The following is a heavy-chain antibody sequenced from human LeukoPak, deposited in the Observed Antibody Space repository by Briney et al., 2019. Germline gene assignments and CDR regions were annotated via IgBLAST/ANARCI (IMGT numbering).Heavy chain of an antibody. CDR1: GFTFSGYN. D-gene: IGHD5-12*01. V-gene: IGHV3-11*04. CDR3: ARSPGGYSGPFAY. Sequence: GGSLRLSCAASGFTFSGYNMTWIRPAPREGLEWVSYISISGTAIYYADSVKGRFTISRDNSRNSLYLQMNSLRAEETAVYYCARSPGGYSGPFAYWGQGTLVTVSS. CDR2: ISISGTAI. J-gene: IGHJ4*02.